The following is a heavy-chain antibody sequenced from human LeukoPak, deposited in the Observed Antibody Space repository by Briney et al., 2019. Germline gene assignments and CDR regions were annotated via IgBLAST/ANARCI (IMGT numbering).Heavy chain of an antibody. CDR2: IYHSGST. CDR3: ARDYSSGWYFDY. J-gene: IGHJ4*02. CDR1: GGSISSGGYS. V-gene: IGHV4-30-2*01. D-gene: IGHD6-19*01. Sequence: SQTLSLTCTVSGGSISSGGYSWSWIRQPPGKGLEWIGYIYHSGSTYYNPSLKSRVTISVDTSKNQFSLKLSSVTAADTAVYYCARDYSSGWYFDYWGQGTLVTVSS.